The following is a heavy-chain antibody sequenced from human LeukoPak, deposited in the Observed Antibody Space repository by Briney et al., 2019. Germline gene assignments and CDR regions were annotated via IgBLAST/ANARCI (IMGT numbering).Heavy chain of an antibody. Sequence: ASVKVSCKASGGTCSSYAISWVRQAPGQGLEWMGGIIHIIGTADYAQKFQGIMTITADESTSTAYMELSSLRSEDTAVYYCARAHYLGDYILDSDNYFDYWGQGTLVTVSS. V-gene: IGHV1-69*13. CDR3: ARAHYLGDYILDSDNYFDY. D-gene: IGHD2-21*01. J-gene: IGHJ4*02. CDR2: IIHIIGTA. CDR1: GGTCSSYA.